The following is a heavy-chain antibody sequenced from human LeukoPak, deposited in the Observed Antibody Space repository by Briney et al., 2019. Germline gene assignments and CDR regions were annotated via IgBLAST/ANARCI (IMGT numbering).Heavy chain of an antibody. Sequence: GGSLRLSCAASGFTFSSYVMSWVRQAPGKGLEWVSTIIGSDDNTYYADSAKGRFTISRDNSKNTLYLQTNSLRAEDTAVYYCAKGKYSSGWYVFDYWGQGTLVTVSS. J-gene: IGHJ4*02. V-gene: IGHV3-23*01. CDR2: IIGSDDNT. CDR1: GFTFSSYV. D-gene: IGHD6-19*01. CDR3: AKGKYSSGWYVFDY.